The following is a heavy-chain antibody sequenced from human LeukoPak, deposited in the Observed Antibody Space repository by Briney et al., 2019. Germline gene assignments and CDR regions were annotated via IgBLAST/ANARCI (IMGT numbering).Heavy chain of an antibody. CDR1: GYTFTSYA. Sequence: GASVKVSCMASGYTFTSYAISWVRQAPGQGLEWMGWISAYNGNTDYAQKFQGRVTMTTDTSTSTAYMELRSLRSDDTAVYYCARDRLNSGYDSDYWGQGTLVTVSS. CDR3: ARDRLNSGYDSDY. J-gene: IGHJ4*02. CDR2: ISAYNGNT. V-gene: IGHV1-18*01. D-gene: IGHD5-12*01.